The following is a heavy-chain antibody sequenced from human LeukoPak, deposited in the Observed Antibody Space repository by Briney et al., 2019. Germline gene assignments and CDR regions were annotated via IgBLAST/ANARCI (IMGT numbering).Heavy chain of an antibody. CDR1: GFTFSSYA. CDR2: ISYDGSNK. J-gene: IGHJ4*02. V-gene: IGHV3-30*04. Sequence: GGSLRLSCAASGFTFSSYAMHWVRQAPGKGLEWGAVISYDGSNKYYADSVRGRFTISRDNAKNSLYLQMNSLRAEDTAVYYCAKDPSRYFDYWGQGTLVTVSS. CDR3: AKDPSRYFDY.